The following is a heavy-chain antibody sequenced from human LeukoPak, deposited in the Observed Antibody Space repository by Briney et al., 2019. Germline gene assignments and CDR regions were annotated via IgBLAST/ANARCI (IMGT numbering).Heavy chain of an antibody. V-gene: IGHV4-34*01. CDR2: IDHSGST. J-gene: IGHJ4*02. CDR1: GGSFSGYY. D-gene: IGHD6-13*01. CDR3: ARGKRGYSSSWYDY. Sequence: SETLSLTCAVYGGSFSGYYWSWIRQPPGKGLEWIGEIDHSGSTNYNPSLKSRVTISVDTSKNQFSLKLSSVTAADTAVYYCARGKRGYSSSWYDYWGQGTLVTVSS.